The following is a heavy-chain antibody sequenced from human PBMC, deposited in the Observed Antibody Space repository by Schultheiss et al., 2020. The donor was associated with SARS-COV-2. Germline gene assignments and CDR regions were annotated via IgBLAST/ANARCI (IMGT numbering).Heavy chain of an antibody. Sequence: GESLKISCAASGFTFSSYAMHWVRQAPGKGLEWVAVIWYDGSNKYYADSVKGRFTISRDNSKNTLYLQMNSLRAEDTAVYYCAREWGYCSSTSCYRDYYYGMDVWGQGTTVTVSS. CDR2: IWYDGSNK. D-gene: IGHD2-2*02. J-gene: IGHJ6*02. V-gene: IGHV3-33*08. CDR1: GFTFSSYA. CDR3: AREWGYCSSTSCYRDYYYGMDV.